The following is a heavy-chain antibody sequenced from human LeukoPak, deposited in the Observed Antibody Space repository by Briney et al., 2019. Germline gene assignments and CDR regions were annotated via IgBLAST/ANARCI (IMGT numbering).Heavy chain of an antibody. CDR1: GFTLRNYA. Sequence: GGSLRLSCAASGFTLRNYAMSWVRQAPGKGLEWVALISFDGSNKYYADSVKGRFAISRDNSKNTLYLQMNSLRAEDTAVYYCAREPLYWGQGTLVTVSS. J-gene: IGHJ4*02. V-gene: IGHV3-30*09. CDR3: AREPLY. CDR2: ISFDGSNK.